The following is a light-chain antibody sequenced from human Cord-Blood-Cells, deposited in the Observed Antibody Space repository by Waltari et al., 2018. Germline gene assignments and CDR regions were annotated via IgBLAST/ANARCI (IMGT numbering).Light chain of an antibody. J-gene: IGKJ3*01. Sequence: EIVLTQSPGTLSLSPGDRATLSCRASQSVSSSYLAWYQQKPGQAPRLLIYGASSRATGIPDRFSVSGSGTDFTLTISRLEPEDFAVYYCQQYGSSPPFTFGPGTKVDIK. CDR2: GAS. V-gene: IGKV3-20*01. CDR1: QSVSSSY. CDR3: QQYGSSPPFT.